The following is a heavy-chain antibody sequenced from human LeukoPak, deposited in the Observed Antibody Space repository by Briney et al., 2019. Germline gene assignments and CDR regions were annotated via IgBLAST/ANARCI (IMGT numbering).Heavy chain of an antibody. V-gene: IGHV3-30*14. CDR3: ARRGSNIWLFDY. CDR1: GFTFSSYA. Sequence: GGSLRLSCAASGFTFSSYAMHWVRQAPGKGLEWVAVISYDGSNKYYADSVKGRFTISRDNSKNTLYLQMNSLRAEDTAVYYCARRGSNIWLFDYWGQGTLVTVSS. CDR2: ISYDGSNK. J-gene: IGHJ4*02. D-gene: IGHD6-13*01.